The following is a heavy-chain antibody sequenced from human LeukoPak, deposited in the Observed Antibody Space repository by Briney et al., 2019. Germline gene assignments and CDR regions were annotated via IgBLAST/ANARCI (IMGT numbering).Heavy chain of an antibody. CDR3: ARDYYNISGSYPWYIDF. Sequence: SGGSLRLACVASGFTFSSYSMNWVRQAPGRGLEWVAYISRSSRTIYYGDSVKGRFTISRDNAKNSVYLQMNSLRAEDTAVYYCARDYYNISGSYPWYIDFWGQGTLVTVSS. D-gene: IGHD3-22*01. CDR2: ISRSSRTI. J-gene: IGHJ4*02. CDR1: GFTFSSYS. V-gene: IGHV3-48*04.